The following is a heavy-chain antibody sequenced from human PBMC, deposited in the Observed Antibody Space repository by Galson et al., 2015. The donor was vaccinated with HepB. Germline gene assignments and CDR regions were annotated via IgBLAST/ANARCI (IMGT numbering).Heavy chain of an antibody. D-gene: IGHD3-10*01. CDR2: INPSGGST. CDR1: GYIFTRNY. V-gene: IGHV1-46*04. Sequence: SVKVSCKAFGYIFTRNYMHWVRQAPGQGLEWMGIINPSGGSTSYAQKLQGRVTMTRDTSTSTVYMELSSLRSEDTAVYYCARDGTFYYYGSGSYSYYYYGMDVWGQGTTVTVSS. J-gene: IGHJ6*02. CDR3: ARDGTFYYYGSGSYSYYYYGMDV.